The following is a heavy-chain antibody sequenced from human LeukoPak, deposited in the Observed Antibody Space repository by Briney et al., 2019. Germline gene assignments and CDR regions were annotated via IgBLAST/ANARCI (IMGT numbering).Heavy chain of an antibody. Sequence: GESLKISCKGSGYSFTRYWVGWVRQMPGKGLEWMGIIYPGDSDTRYRPSFQGQVTISADKSISTAYLQWSSLKASDTAMYYCALGMYSSGWRFDYWGQGTLVTVSS. CDR2: IYPGDSDT. CDR3: ALGMYSSGWRFDY. V-gene: IGHV5-51*01. CDR1: GYSFTRYW. D-gene: IGHD6-19*01. J-gene: IGHJ4*02.